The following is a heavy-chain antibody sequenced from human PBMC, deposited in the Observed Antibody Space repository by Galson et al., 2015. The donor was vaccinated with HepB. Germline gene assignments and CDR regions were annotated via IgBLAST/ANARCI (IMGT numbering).Heavy chain of an antibody. V-gene: IGHV3-21*01. CDR3: ARDLCVGGSTSCYLLLEERFDY. J-gene: IGHJ4*02. CDR1: GFTFSSYS. Sequence: SLRLSCAASGFTFSSYSMNWVRQAPGKGLEWVSSISSSSSYIYYADSVKGRFTISRDNAKNSLYLQMNSLRAEDTAVYYCARDLCVGGSTSCYLLLEERFDYWGQGTLVTVSS. D-gene: IGHD2-2*01. CDR2: ISSSSSYI.